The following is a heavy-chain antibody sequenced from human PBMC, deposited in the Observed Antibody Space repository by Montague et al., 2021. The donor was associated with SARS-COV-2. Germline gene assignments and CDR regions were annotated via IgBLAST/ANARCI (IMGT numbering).Heavy chain of an antibody. J-gene: IGHJ3*02. V-gene: IGHV4-59*01. D-gene: IGHD4-17*01. CDR2: IYDSGAA. Sequence: SETLSLTCTVSGGSIRSYYWSWLRRPPGKGLEWIAYIYDSGAANXNPSLGSRVTTSTDTSKNQLSLRVNSVTAAGTAVYYCVRVKLNGATGRAYDNWGQGTVVTVSS. CDR1: GGSIRSYY. CDR3: VRVKLNGATGRAYDN.